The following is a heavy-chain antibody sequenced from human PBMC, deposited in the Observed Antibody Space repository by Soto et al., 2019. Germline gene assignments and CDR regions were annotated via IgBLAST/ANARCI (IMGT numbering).Heavy chain of an antibody. CDR3: AKGRSYMDIVSVPDARISPEY. Sequence: EVQLLESGGGLVQPGGSLRLSCAASGFTFSSYAMSWVRQAPGKGLEWVSAISGSGGSTFYADSMKGRFPISRDNSKNTLYLQINNMRAEVTAVYYCAKGRSYMDIVSVPDARISPEYWGQATLVTVSS. J-gene: IGHJ4*02. D-gene: IGHD2-2*03. V-gene: IGHV3-23*01. CDR1: GFTFSSYA. CDR2: ISGSGGST.